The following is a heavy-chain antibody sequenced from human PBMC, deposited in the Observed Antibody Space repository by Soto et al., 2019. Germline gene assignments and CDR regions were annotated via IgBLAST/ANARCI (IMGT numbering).Heavy chain of an antibody. CDR3: TRARYTTVTTWWYFDS. V-gene: IGHV1-46*01. J-gene: IGHJ4*02. Sequence: QVQLVQSGTEVKKPGASVRVSCTASGYPFTNYYIHWVRQAPGQGPEWMGIVKPSSGRTTYAQTFQGRVTMTTDTSTTTVYMEMNSLRAAYTAMYYCTRARYTTVTTWWYFDSCGQGTLVTVSS. CDR2: VKPSSGRT. CDR1: GYPFTNYY. D-gene: IGHD4-17*01.